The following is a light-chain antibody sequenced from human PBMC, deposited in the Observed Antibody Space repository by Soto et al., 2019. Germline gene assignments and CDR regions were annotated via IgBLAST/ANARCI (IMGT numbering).Light chain of an antibody. J-gene: IGLJ1*01. CDR3: QSYDSSLSGYV. Sequence: HSVLTHPPSVSGSPGQRVTISCTGSSSNIGAGYDVHWYQQLPGTAPKVLIYGNSNRPSGVPDRLSGSKSGTSASLAITGLQAEDEADYYCQSYDSSLSGYVFGTGTKVTV. V-gene: IGLV1-40*01. CDR1: SSNIGAGYD. CDR2: GNS.